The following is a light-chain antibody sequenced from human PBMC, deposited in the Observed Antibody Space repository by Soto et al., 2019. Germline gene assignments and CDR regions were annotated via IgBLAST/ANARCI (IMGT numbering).Light chain of an antibody. CDR2: EVS. CDR1: SSDVGGYNY. Sequence: QSALTQPASVSGSPGQSITISCTGTSSDVGGYNYVSWYQQHPGKAPKLMIYEVSNRPSGVSNRFSGSKSGNTASLTISGLQAEDEADYYCSSYTSSWLFGGGTQLTVL. V-gene: IGLV2-14*01. J-gene: IGLJ3*02. CDR3: SSYTSSWL.